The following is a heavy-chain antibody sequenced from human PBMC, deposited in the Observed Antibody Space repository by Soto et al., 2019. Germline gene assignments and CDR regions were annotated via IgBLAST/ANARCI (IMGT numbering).Heavy chain of an antibody. CDR1: GYSFTSYW. V-gene: IGHV5-51*01. CDR3: ARIGYGSRTSTYHNYYSYGMNV. J-gene: IGHJ6*02. CDR2: IYPGGSDT. D-gene: IGHD2-2*01. Sequence: GESLKISCKGPGYSFTSYWIGWVRQMPGKGLEWIVIIYPGGSDTRYSPSFQGQVTISADKSISTAYLQRSSPKASDTAMYYCARIGYGSRTSTYHNYYSYGMNVGGQGTTVPASS.